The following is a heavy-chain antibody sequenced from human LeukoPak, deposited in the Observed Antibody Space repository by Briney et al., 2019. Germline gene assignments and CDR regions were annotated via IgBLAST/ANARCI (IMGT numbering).Heavy chain of an antibody. Sequence: GGSLRLSCAASGFTFSSYSMNWVRRAPGKGLEWVSYISSGSVTIYYADSVKGRFTISRDNAKNSLYLQMNSLRDEDTAVYYCARTKYYYDSSGYYYPNYFDYWGQGTLVTVSS. V-gene: IGHV3-48*02. CDR1: GFTFSSYS. D-gene: IGHD3-22*01. CDR2: ISSGSVTI. CDR3: ARTKYYYDSSGYYYPNYFDY. J-gene: IGHJ4*02.